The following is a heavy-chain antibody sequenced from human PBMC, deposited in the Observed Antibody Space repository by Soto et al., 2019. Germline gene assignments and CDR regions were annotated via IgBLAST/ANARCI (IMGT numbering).Heavy chain of an antibody. CDR3: ARDYQLLYFGYYYYGMDV. V-gene: IGHV3-48*02. Sequence: GGSLRLSCAASGFTFSSYSMNWVRQAPGKGLEWVSYISSSSSTIYYADSVKGRFTISRDNAKNSLYLQMNSLRDEDTAVYYCARDYQLLYFGYYYYGMDVWGQGTTVTVSS. D-gene: IGHD2-2*02. CDR2: ISSSSSTI. J-gene: IGHJ6*02. CDR1: GFTFSSYS.